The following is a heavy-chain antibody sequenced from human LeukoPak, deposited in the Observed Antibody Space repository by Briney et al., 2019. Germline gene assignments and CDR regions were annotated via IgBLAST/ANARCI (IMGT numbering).Heavy chain of an antibody. Sequence: ASVKVSCKASGGTFSSYAFSWVRQAPGQGLEWMGRIIPIFGTANYAQKFQGRVTITADESTSTAYMELSSLRSEDTAVYYCARGYSSSWRARVPPNYFDYWGQGTLVTVSS. CDR1: GGTFSSYA. CDR2: IIPIFGTA. CDR3: ARGYSSSWRARVPPNYFDY. J-gene: IGHJ4*02. V-gene: IGHV1-69*13. D-gene: IGHD6-13*01.